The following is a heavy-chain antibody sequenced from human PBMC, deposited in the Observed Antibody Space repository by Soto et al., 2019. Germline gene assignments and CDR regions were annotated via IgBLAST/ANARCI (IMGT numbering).Heavy chain of an antibody. D-gene: IGHD1-1*01. J-gene: IGHJ3*02. CDR1: GGSFSGYY. Sequence: SETLSLTCAVYGGSFSGYYWSWIRQPPGKGLEWIGEINHSGSTNYNPSLKSRVTISVDTSKNQFSLKLSSVTAADTAVYYCARGKPLRGTGAFDIWGQGTMVTVSS. CDR2: INHSGST. V-gene: IGHV4-34*01. CDR3: ARGKPLRGTGAFDI.